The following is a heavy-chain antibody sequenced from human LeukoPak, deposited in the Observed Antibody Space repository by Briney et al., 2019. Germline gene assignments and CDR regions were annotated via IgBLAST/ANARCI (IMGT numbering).Heavy chain of an antibody. Sequence: SQTLSLTCAISGDSVSSNSAAWNWIRQSPSRGLEWLGRTYYRSKWYNDYAISVKSRITINPDTSKNQFSLQLNSVTPEDTAVYYCARSLRGHCSSTSCYRQNYYYYGMDVWGQGTTVTVSS. CDR2: TYYRSKWYN. D-gene: IGHD2-2*01. V-gene: IGHV6-1*01. J-gene: IGHJ6*02. CDR3: ARSLRGHCSSTSCYRQNYYYYGMDV. CDR1: GDSVSSNSAA.